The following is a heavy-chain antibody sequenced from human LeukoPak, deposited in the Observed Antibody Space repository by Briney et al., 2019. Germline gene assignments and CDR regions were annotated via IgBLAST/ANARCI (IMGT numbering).Heavy chain of an antibody. CDR2: VYHSGNT. D-gene: IGHD3-10*01. CDR1: GFSFSSAYY. V-gene: IGHV4-38-2*02. Sequence: PSETLSLTCTVAGFSFSSAYYWGWIRPPPGKGLEWIGNVYHSGNTYFNPSLKSRVTISVDTSQNQFSLKLSAVTAADTAVYYCARGPPDFYNSGSYYNGYNWFDSWGQGTLVTVSS. J-gene: IGHJ5*01. CDR3: ARGPPDFYNSGSYYNGYNWFDS.